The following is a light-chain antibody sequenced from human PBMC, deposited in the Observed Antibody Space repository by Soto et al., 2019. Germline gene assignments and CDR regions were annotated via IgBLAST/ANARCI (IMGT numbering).Light chain of an antibody. Sequence: DIVMTQSPDSLAVSLGDRATINCKSSQSVLYSSNNKTYLAWYQQKPGQPPKLLIYWASTRESGVPDRFSGSGSGTDFNLTISSLQAEDVAVYYCQQYYSSLVTFGGGTKVEIK. J-gene: IGKJ4*01. V-gene: IGKV4-1*01. CDR2: WAS. CDR1: QSVLYSSNNKTY. CDR3: QQYYSSLVT.